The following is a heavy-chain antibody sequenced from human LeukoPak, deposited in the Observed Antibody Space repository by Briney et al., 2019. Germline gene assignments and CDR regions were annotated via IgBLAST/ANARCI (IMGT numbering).Heavy chain of an antibody. V-gene: IGHV5-51*01. CDR1: GYSFTSYW. D-gene: IGHD3-22*01. Sequence: GESLKISCKGSGYSFTSYWIGWVRQMPEKGLEWMRIVYPGDSDTRYSPSFQGQVTISADKSISTAYLQWSSLKASDSAMYYCASTGDSSAYYSWFDSWGQGTLVTVSS. CDR2: VYPGDSDT. CDR3: ASTGDSSAYYSWFDS. J-gene: IGHJ5*01.